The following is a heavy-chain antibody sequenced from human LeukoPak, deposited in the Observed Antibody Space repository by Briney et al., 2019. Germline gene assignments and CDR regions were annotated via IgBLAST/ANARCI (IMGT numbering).Heavy chain of an antibody. CDR3: ARDRGYCTNAVCPAAS. CDR1: GYTFTGYG. J-gene: IGHJ5*02. V-gene: IGHV1-18*01. CDR2: ISTYNGNT. Sequence: ASVKVSCKNSGYTFTGYGFNWVRQTPGQGLEWMGWISTYNGNTNSAQTHTGRVTMTTDTSTNTDYMQLRSLTSDDTAVYYCARDRGYCTNAVCPAASWGQGALVTVSS. D-gene: IGHD2-8*01.